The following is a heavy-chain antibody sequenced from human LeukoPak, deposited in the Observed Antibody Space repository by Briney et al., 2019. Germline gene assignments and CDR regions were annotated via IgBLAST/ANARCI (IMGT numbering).Heavy chain of an antibody. V-gene: IGHV3-7*01. CDR2: IKQDGTER. CDR1: GFTFTTYW. D-gene: IGHD3-10*01. Sequence: PGGSLRLSCAASGFTFTTYWMSWVRQAPGKGLEWVANIKQDGTERYYVDSVKGRFTISRDNAKNSLYLQMNSLRAEDTAVYYCARESYGSEYYYMDVWGKGTTVTVSS. J-gene: IGHJ6*03. CDR3: ARESYGSEYYYMDV.